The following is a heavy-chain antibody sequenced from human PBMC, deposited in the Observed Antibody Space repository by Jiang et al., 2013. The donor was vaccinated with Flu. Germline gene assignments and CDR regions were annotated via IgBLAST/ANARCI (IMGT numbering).Heavy chain of an antibody. J-gene: IGHJ4*02. CDR1: GGSISHYD. V-gene: IGHV4-38-2*02. CDR2: IYHSGIT. CDR3: ARDKMMYYFDSSGPYYFDH. Sequence: LLKPSETLSLTCSVSGGSISHYDWNWIRQPPGKGLEWIGSIYHSGITYYNPSLKSRVSMSVDTSKNQFSLKLSSVTAADTAVYYCARDKMMYYFDSSGPYYFDHWGLGTLVTVSS. D-gene: IGHD3-22*01.